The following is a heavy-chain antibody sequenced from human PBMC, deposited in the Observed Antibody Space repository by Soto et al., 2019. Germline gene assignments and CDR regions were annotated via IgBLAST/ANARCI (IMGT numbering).Heavy chain of an antibody. CDR3: AASCVGCGGFNYYGMDV. D-gene: IGHD2-21*01. CDR2: IYYSGST. Sequence: QVQLQESGPGLVKPSQTLSLTCTVSGGSISSGGYYWSWIRHHPGKGLEWIGYIYYSGSTYYNPSLKSRVTISVDTSKNQFSLKLSSVTAADTAVYYCAASCVGCGGFNYYGMDVWGQGTTVTVSS. V-gene: IGHV4-31*03. CDR1: GGSISSGGYY. J-gene: IGHJ6*02.